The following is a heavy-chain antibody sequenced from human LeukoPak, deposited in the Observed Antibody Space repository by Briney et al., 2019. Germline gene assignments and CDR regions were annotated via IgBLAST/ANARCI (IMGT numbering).Heavy chain of an antibody. CDR3: ARDVDGDSFFDY. D-gene: IGHD4-17*01. CDR2: IKQDGSEK. J-gene: IGHJ4*02. Sequence: GGSLRLSCAASGFTFSNYWLTWVRQAPGKGPECVANIKQDGSEKTHVDSVKGRFTISRDNAKNSLYLQMNSLRAEDTAVYYCARDVDGDSFFDYWGQGTLVAVSS. V-gene: IGHV3-7*01. CDR1: GFTFSNYW.